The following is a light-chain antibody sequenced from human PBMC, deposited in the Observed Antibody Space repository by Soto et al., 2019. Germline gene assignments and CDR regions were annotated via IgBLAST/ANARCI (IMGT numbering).Light chain of an antibody. Sequence: QSVLPQPASVSGSPGQSITISCTGTSSDVGTYNFVSWHQQHPGKAPKLMIYNVYDRPSGISYRFSGSKSGNTASLTISGLQGEDEADYYCSAYTFSRTYVFGTGTKVTVL. CDR1: SSDVGTYNF. V-gene: IGLV2-14*03. CDR2: NVY. CDR3: SAYTFSRTYV. J-gene: IGLJ1*01.